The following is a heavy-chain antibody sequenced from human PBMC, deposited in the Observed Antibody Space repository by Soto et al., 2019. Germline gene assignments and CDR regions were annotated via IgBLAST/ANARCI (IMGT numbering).Heavy chain of an antibody. J-gene: IGHJ5*02. V-gene: IGHV4-34*01. D-gene: IGHD5-12*01. Sequence: TLSLTCAVYGGSFSGYYWSWIRQPPGKGLEWIGEINHSGSTNYNPSLKSRVTISVDTSKNQFSLKLSSVTAADTAVYYCARSGYEGFDPWGQGTLVTVSS. CDR1: GGSFSGYY. CDR2: INHSGST. CDR3: ARSGYEGFDP.